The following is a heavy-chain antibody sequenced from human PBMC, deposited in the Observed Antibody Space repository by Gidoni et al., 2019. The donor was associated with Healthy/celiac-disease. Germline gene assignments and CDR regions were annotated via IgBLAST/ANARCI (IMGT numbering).Heavy chain of an antibody. Sequence: QVQLVQSGAEVKKPGASVKVSCKASGYTFPSYAMHWVRQAPGQRLEWMGWINAGNGNTKYSQKFQGRVTITRDTSASTAYMELSRLRSEDTAVYYCARRVKYYYGSGSYLDYFDYWGQGTLVTVSS. CDR1: GYTFPSYA. CDR2: INAGNGNT. J-gene: IGHJ4*02. CDR3: ARRVKYYYGSGSYLDYFDY. V-gene: IGHV1-3*01. D-gene: IGHD3-10*01.